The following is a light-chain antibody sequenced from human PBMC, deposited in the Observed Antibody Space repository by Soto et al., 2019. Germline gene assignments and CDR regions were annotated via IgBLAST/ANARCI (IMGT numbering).Light chain of an antibody. CDR3: QQYSNWPPWT. J-gene: IGKJ2*02. Sequence: EIVMTQSPATLSVSPGERATLSCRASQSVGSDLAWYQQRPGQAPRLLIHGASTRATGVPARFSGSGSGTEFTLTISSLQSEDFAVYYCQQYSNWPPWTFGQGTKLKIK. CDR1: QSVGSD. CDR2: GAS. V-gene: IGKV3-15*01.